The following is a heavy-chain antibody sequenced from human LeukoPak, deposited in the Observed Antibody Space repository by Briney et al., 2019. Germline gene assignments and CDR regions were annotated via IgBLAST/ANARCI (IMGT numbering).Heavy chain of an antibody. CDR1: GGTFSSYA. Sequence: SVKVSCKASGGTFSSYAISWVRQAPGQGLEWMGRILPIFGTANYAQKFQGRVTITTDESTSTAYMELSSLRSEETAVYYCAREGLQTYNWNYYVGNYYYYYMDVWGKGTTVTVSS. D-gene: IGHD1-7*01. CDR3: AREGLQTYNWNYYVGNYYYYYMDV. J-gene: IGHJ6*03. CDR2: ILPIFGTA. V-gene: IGHV1-69*05.